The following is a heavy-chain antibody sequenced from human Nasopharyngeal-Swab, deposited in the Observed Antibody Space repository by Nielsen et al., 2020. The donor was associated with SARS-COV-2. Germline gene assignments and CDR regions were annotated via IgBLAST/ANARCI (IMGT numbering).Heavy chain of an antibody. V-gene: IGHV4-30-2*01. CDR1: GGSTSTAGYC. CDR2: IYHTGST. D-gene: IGHD6-13*01. J-gene: IGHJ4*02. Sequence: SETLSLTCAVSGGSTSTAGYCWSWIRQPPGRGLEWLGYIYHTGSTFYHPSLKSRVTISVDKSESQFSLKLTSVTAADTAVYYCVGNGYFCLEHWGQGALVIVSS. CDR3: VGNGYFCLEH.